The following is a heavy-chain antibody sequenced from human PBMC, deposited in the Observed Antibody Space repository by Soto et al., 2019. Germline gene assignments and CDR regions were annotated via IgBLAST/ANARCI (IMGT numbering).Heavy chain of an antibody. J-gene: IGHJ4*02. CDR2: IYPGDSDT. Sequence: PGESLKISCKGSGYSFTSYWIGWVRQMPGKGLEWMGIIYPGDSDTRYSPSFQGQVTISADKSISTAYLQWSGLKASDTAMYYCARLQGGYYDSSGYSFDYWGQGTLVTVSS. CDR3: ARLQGGYYDSSGYSFDY. CDR1: GYSFTSYW. D-gene: IGHD3-22*01. V-gene: IGHV5-51*01.